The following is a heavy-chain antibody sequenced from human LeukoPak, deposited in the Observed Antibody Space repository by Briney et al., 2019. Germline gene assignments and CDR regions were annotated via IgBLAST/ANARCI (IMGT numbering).Heavy chain of an antibody. CDR3: ARDGPVSSGYSY. Sequence: KPSETLSLTCAVYGGSFSGYYWSWIRQPPGKGLEWIGDINHSGTTNYNPSLESRVTVEMSNNQFSLKLNFVTAADTAIYYCARDGPVSSGYSYWGQGILVTVSS. J-gene: IGHJ4*02. V-gene: IGHV4-34*01. D-gene: IGHD3-10*01. CDR1: GGSFSGYY. CDR2: INHSGTT.